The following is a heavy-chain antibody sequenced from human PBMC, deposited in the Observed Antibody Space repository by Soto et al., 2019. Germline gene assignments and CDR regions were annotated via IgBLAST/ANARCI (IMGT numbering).Heavy chain of an antibody. Sequence: QLVESGGGLTQAGGSLRLSCVGSGFFFNNYDMHWVRQVRGKGLEWVSAIGAADDPYYSVSVKGRFIVSRDNAQKSLYVQMITLRAADTAVYFSARAYTGQLPRRGDYYYALDVWGRGTTVTVSS. CDR1: GFFFNNYD. CDR2: IGAADDP. J-gene: IGHJ6*02. D-gene: IGHD2-2*01. CDR3: ARAYTGQLPRRGDYYYALDV. V-gene: IGHV3-13*05.